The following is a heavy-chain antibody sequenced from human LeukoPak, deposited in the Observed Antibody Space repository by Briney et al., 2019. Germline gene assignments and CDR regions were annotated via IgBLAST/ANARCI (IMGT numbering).Heavy chain of an antibody. CDR3: AHRPGWRDYFDY. CDR2: IFWDDDD. V-gene: IGHV2-5*02. D-gene: IGHD3-3*01. CDR1: GFSLRTSGVG. Sequence: SGPTLVNPTQTLTLTCAFSGFSLRTSGVGVDWIRQPPGKDLVWLAVIFWDDDDRYIPSLKSRLTITKDTSKNQVVLTMTNMDPVDTATYYCAHRPGWRDYFDYWGQGTLVTVSS. J-gene: IGHJ4*02.